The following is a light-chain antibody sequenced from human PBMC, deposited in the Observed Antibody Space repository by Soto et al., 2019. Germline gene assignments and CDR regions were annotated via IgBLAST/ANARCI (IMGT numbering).Light chain of an antibody. CDR2: EVS. V-gene: IGLV2-8*01. CDR1: SSDIGGCDC. Sequence: QSALTQPPSASGSPGQSVTISCTGTSSDIGGCDCVSWYQHHPGKAPKLLIYEVSQRPSGVPDRFSGSKSGNTASLTVSGLQADDEGDYYCSSYGGSDTDVFGTGTKVTVL. CDR3: SSYGGSDTDV. J-gene: IGLJ1*01.